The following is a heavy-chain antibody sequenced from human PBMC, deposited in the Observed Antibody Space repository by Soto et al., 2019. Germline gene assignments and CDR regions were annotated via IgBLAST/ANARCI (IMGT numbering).Heavy chain of an antibody. V-gene: IGHV5-51*01. Sequence: GGSLEISCKGSGYSFTSYWIGWVRPMPGKGLEWMGIIYPGDSDTRYSPSFQGQVTISADKSISTAYLQWSSLKASDTAMYYCAGGGVRGVITRTRDYYGMDVWGQGTTVTVSS. CDR2: IYPGDSDT. CDR3: AGGGVRGVITRTRDYYGMDV. J-gene: IGHJ6*02. CDR1: GYSFTSYW. D-gene: IGHD3-10*01.